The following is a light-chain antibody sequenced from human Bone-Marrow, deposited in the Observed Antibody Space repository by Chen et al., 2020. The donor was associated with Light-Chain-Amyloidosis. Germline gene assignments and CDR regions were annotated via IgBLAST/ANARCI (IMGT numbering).Light chain of an antibody. CDR2: QDT. V-gene: IGLV3-1*01. CDR3: QAWDNSTPI. J-gene: IGLJ2*01. Sequence: SYELTQPPSVSVSPGQTASISCSGDKLGNKYAYWYQQKQGQSPVIVIYQDTKRPSGIPERFSGSNSGNTATLTISGTQAMDEADYYCQAWDNSTPIFGGGTELTVL. CDR1: KLGNKY.